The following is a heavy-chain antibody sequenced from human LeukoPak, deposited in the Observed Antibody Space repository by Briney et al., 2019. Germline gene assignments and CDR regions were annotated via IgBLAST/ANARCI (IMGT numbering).Heavy chain of an antibody. V-gene: IGHV1-69*01. CDR2: IIPIFGTA. CDR3: ARARDSGAGARVYFQH. CDR1: GGTFSSYA. J-gene: IGHJ1*01. D-gene: IGHD5-12*01. Sequence: SVKVSCKASGGTFSSYAISWARQAPGQGLEWMGGIIPIFGTANYAQKFQGRVTITADESTSTAYMELSSLRSEDTAVYYCARARDSGAGARVYFQHWGQGTLVTVSS.